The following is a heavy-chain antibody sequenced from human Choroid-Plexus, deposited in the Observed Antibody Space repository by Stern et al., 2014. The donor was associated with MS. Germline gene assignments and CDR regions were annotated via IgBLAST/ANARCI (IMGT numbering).Heavy chain of an antibody. D-gene: IGHD2/OR15-2a*01. CDR2: VSYDGSNK. CDR1: GFTLGSCA. Sequence: VQLVESGGGVVQPGRPLRLSCVASGFTLGSCAMHWVRQAPGKGLEWVGGVSYDGSNKYYADSVKGRFTISRDNSQNTLYMQMSSLSPEDTAVYYCAKDRQYLTYFFDHWGQGSLVTVSS. CDR3: AKDRQYLTYFFDH. J-gene: IGHJ5*02. V-gene: IGHV3-30*18.